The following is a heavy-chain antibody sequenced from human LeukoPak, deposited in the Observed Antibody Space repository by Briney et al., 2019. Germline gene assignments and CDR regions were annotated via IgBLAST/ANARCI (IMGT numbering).Heavy chain of an antibody. Sequence: GGSLRLSCAASGFTFSDYYMSWIRQAPGKGLEWVSYISSSGSTIYYADSVKGRFTISRDNAKNSLYLQMNSLRAEDTAVYYCTTPKYDSSGYKDYWGQGTLVTVSS. CDR1: GFTFSDYY. J-gene: IGHJ4*02. CDR2: ISSSGSTI. CDR3: TTPKYDSSGYKDY. D-gene: IGHD3-22*01. V-gene: IGHV3-11*01.